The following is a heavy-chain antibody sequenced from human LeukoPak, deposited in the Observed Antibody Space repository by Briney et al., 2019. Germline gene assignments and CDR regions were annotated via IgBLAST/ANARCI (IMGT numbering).Heavy chain of an antibody. CDR2: INGSGGTT. Sequence: GGSLRLSCAASGFTFSSYAMSWVRQAPGKGLEWVSDINGSGGTTYYADSVKGRFTISRDNSKNTLYLQMNSLRAEDTAVYYCATICGGDCYSNYFDYWGQGTLVTVSS. V-gene: IGHV3-23*01. J-gene: IGHJ4*02. D-gene: IGHD2-21*02. CDR1: GFTFSSYA. CDR3: ATICGGDCYSNYFDY.